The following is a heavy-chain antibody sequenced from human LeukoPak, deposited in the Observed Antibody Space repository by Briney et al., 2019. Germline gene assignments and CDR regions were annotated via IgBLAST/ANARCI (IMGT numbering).Heavy chain of an antibody. V-gene: IGHV3-33*01. Sequence: TGGSLRLSCAASGFTFSSYGMHWVRQAPGKGLEWVAVIWYDGSNKYYADSVKGRFTISRDNSKNTLYLQMNSLRAEDTAVYYCASGAEGYVFDPWGQGTLVTVSS. CDR3: ASGAEGYVFDP. CDR1: GFTFSSYG. CDR2: IWYDGSNK. J-gene: IGHJ5*02. D-gene: IGHD5-12*01.